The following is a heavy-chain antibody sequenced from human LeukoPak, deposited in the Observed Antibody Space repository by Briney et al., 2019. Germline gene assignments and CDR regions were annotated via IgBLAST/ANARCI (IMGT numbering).Heavy chain of an antibody. CDR2: INPNSGGT. CDR3: ARGGQGMDYYGMDV. Sequence: ASVKVSCKASGCTFTGYYMHWVRQAPGQGLEWMGWINPNSGGTNYAQKFQGRVTMTRDTSISTAYMELSRLRSDDTAVYYCARGGQGMDYYGMDVWGQGTTVTVSS. D-gene: IGHD3-10*01. CDR1: GCTFTGYY. J-gene: IGHJ6*02. V-gene: IGHV1-2*02.